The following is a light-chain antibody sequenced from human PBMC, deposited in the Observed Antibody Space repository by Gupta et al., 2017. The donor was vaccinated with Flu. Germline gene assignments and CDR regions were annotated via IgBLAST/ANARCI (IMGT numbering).Light chain of an antibody. CDR1: SSLSYQTINKNL. J-gene: IGKJ3*01. Sequence: SLGERAIIKCNSRSSLSYQTINKNLVAWYQLQARPPTQLIIHGAYRREAGVPDFCSGSGAGNDSIPTISRLQDEDAAVYYHQHNNCSPFTFGHGTKVDIK. V-gene: IGKV4-1*01. CDR2: GAY. CDR3: QHNNCSPFT.